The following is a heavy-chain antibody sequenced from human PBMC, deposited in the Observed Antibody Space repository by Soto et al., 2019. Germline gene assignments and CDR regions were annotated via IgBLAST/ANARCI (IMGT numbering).Heavy chain of an antibody. V-gene: IGHV3-74*01. CDR2: INSDGSST. D-gene: IGHD3-3*01. Sequence: GGSLRLSCAASGFTFSSYWMHWVRQAPGKGLVWVSRINSDGSSTSYADSVKGRFTISRDNAKNTLYLQMNSLRAEDTAVYYCARDERRFLEWLLPDRGVGFDYWGQGTLVTVSS. J-gene: IGHJ4*02. CDR1: GFTFSSYW. CDR3: ARDERRFLEWLLPDRGVGFDY.